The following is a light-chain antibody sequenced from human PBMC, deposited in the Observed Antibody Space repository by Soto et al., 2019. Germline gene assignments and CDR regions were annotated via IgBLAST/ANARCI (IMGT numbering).Light chain of an antibody. CDR1: QSFSSSS. CDR2: DAS. J-gene: IGKJ4*01. CDR3: QQYGSAPRT. V-gene: IGKV3-20*01. Sequence: EIVLTQSPGTLSLSPGERATLSCRASQSFSSSSLAWYQQKPGQAPRLLIYDASSRATGIPDRFSGSGSGTDFTLTISRLEPEDFAVYYCQQYGSAPRTFGGGAKVEIK.